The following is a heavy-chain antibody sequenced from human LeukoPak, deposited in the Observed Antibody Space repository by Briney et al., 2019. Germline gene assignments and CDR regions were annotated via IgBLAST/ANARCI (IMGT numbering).Heavy chain of an antibody. D-gene: IGHD2-8*01. CDR1: GFTFDSYA. CDR3: ARDKVSDY. Sequence: GGSLRLSCAASGFTFDSYAMSWVRQAPGKGLEWVSSISSSSSYIYYADSVKGRFTISRDNAKNSLYLQMNSLRAEDTAVYYCARDKVSDYWGQGTLVTVSS. CDR2: ISSSSSYI. V-gene: IGHV3-21*01. J-gene: IGHJ4*02.